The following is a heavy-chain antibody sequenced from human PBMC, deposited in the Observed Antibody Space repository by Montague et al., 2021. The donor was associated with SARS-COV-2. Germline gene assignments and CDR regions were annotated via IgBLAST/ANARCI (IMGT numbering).Heavy chain of an antibody. D-gene: IGHD4-23*01. CDR3: ARDGGDYGANPFDY. V-gene: IGHV4-4*02. J-gene: IGHJ4*02. CDR2: IYHWGIT. CDR1: GGAINSSNW. Sequence: SETLSLTCVVSGGAINSSNWWSWVRQPRGKGLEWIGKIYHWGITNYNPPLKSRVTIAIDKSTNQLSLKLSTVTAADTAVYYCARDGGDYGANPFDYWGQGTMVTVSS.